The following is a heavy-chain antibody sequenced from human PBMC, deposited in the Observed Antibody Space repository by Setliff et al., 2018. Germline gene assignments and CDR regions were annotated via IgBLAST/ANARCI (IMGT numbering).Heavy chain of an antibody. J-gene: IGHJ4*02. CDR2: VNPSNGAI. CDR1: GYTFSGYY. D-gene: IGHD1-1*01. Sequence: ASVKVSCKASGYTFSGYYMHWVRQAPGQGLEWVGRVNPSNGAIHYAQNFQGRVTMTRDTSTSIVYMELNSLRFEDTAVYYCAREFPGGTKGFDYWGQGTLVTVSS. CDR3: AREFPGGTKGFDY. V-gene: IGHV1-46*01.